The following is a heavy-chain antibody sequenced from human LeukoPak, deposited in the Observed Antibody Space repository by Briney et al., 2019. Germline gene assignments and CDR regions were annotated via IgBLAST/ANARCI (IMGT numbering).Heavy chain of an antibody. J-gene: IGHJ3*02. CDR1: GGSFSGYY. D-gene: IGHD3-22*01. CDR2: INHSGST. V-gene: IGHV4-34*01. Sequence: TETLSLTCAVYGGSFSGYYWSWIRQPPGKGLEWIGEINHSGSTNYNPSLKSRVTISVDTSKNQFSLKLSSVTAADTAVYYCARVHPVGWQSYYYDSSCPGAFDIWGQGTMVTVSS. CDR3: ARVHPVGWQSYYYDSSCPGAFDI.